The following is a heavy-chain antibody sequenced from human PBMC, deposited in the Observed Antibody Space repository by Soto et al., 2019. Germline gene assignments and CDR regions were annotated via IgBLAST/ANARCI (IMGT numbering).Heavy chain of an antibody. CDR2: ISGSGGST. V-gene: IGHV3-23*01. D-gene: IGHD6-19*01. CDR3: AKVRPGYSSGWRDAFDI. Sequence: EVQLLESGGGLVQPGGSLRLSCAASGFTFSSYAMSWVRQAPGKGLEWVSAISGSGGSTYYADSVKGRFTISRDISKNTLYLQMTSLRAEDTAVYYCAKVRPGYSSGWRDAFDIWGQGTMVTVSS. J-gene: IGHJ3*02. CDR1: GFTFSSYA.